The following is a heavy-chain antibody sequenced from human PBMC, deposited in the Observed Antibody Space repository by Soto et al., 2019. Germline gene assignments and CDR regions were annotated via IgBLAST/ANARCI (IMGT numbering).Heavy chain of an antibody. J-gene: IGHJ4*02. D-gene: IGHD1-7*01. CDR2: IYTSGNT. CDR3: ARESGDNWDYEAY. Sequence: LSLTCTVSGGSISSYHWSWIRQSAGKGLEWIGRIYTSGNTHYNPSLKSRVTVSIDTSKNQFFLTVNSVTAADSAVYYCARESGDNWDYEAYWGQGTPVTVSS. CDR1: GGSISSYH. V-gene: IGHV4-4*07.